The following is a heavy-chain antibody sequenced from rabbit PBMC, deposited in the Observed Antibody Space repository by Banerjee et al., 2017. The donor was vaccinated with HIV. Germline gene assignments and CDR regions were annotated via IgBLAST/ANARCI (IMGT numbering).Heavy chain of an antibody. V-gene: IGHV1S40*01. J-gene: IGHJ4*01. CDR2: IYTSSGNT. D-gene: IGHD1-1*01. Sequence: QSLEESGGDLVKPGASLTLTCTASGFDFSSTYYMCWVRQAPGKGLEWIICIYTSSGNTVYASWAKGRFTISKTSSTTVTLQMTSLTAADTATYFCARYSGGSGSFNLWGPGTLVTVS. CDR1: GFDFSSTYY. CDR3: ARYSGGSGSFNL.